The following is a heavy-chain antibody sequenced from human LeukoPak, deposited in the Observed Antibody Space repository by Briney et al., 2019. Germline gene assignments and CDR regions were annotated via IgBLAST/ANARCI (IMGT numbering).Heavy chain of an antibody. J-gene: IGHJ5*02. CDR1: GGSISSGDYY. D-gene: IGHD3-22*01. CDR3: ARPYYYDSRIDP. Sequence: SETLSLTCNVSGGSISSGDYYWSWIRQPPGKGLEWIAYMYYSGSPYYNPSLKSRVTMSADTSKNQFSLKLSSVTAADTAVYYCARPYYYDSRIDPWGQGTLVTISS. V-gene: IGHV4-30-4*01. CDR2: MYYSGSP.